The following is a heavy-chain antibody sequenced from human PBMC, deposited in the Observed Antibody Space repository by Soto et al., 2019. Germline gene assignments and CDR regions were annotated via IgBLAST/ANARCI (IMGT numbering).Heavy chain of an antibody. CDR1: GGSINSGGYY. D-gene: IGHD4-17*01. Sequence: QVQLQESGPGLVKPSQTLSLTCTVSGGSINSGGYYWTWIRQHPGKGLEWIGHIYQSGSAYYNPSLKSRVTMSVDTSKTQFSLKLTSVTAADTAGYCCARTARATVTMGGYDYYDMDVWGQGTTVTVSS. CDR3: ARTARATVTMGGYDYYDMDV. V-gene: IGHV4-31*03. J-gene: IGHJ6*02. CDR2: IYQSGSA.